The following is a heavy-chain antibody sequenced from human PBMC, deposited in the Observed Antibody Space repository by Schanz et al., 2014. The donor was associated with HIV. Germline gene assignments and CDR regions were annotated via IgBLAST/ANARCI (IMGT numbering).Heavy chain of an antibody. V-gene: IGHV3-33*06. CDR3: AKPEYDSRGNSQSHFDY. J-gene: IGHJ4*02. Sequence: QVQLVESGGGVVQPGRSLRLSCTASGFTFNNYGMQGVRQAPGKGLEWLAAIWNDGSNKFYADSLRGRFTISRDNSKNTLYLQMTTLRTEDTAVYYCAKPEYDSRGNSQSHFDYWGQGTLVTVSS. CDR1: GFTFNNYG. CDR2: IWNDGSNK. D-gene: IGHD3-22*01.